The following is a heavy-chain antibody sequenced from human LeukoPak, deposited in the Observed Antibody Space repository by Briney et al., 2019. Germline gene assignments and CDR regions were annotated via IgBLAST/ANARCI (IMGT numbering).Heavy chain of an antibody. CDR3: ARCAPTGPEPPYWYFDL. J-gene: IGHJ2*01. Sequence: SETLSLTCTVSGGSISSSSYYWGWIRQPPGKGLEWIGSIYYSGSTYYNPSLKSRVTISVDTSKNQFSLKLSSVTAADTAVYYCARCAPTGPEPPYWYFDLWGRGTLVTVSS. CDR1: GGSISSSSYY. V-gene: IGHV4-39*07. CDR2: IYYSGST. D-gene: IGHD1-14*01.